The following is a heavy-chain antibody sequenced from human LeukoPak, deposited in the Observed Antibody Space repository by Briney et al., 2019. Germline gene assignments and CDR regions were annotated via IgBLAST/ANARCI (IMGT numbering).Heavy chain of an antibody. CDR2: ISGSGGST. V-gene: IGHV3-23*01. J-gene: IGHJ4*02. D-gene: IGHD2-21*02. CDR3: AKDQWPRIVVVTATLTFDY. CDR1: GFTFSSYA. Sequence: GGSLRLSCAASGFTFSSYAMSWVRQAPGKGLEWVSAISGSGGSTYYADSVKGRFTISRDNSKNTLYLQMNGLRAEDTAVYYCAKDQWPRIVVVTATLTFDYWGQGTLVTVSS.